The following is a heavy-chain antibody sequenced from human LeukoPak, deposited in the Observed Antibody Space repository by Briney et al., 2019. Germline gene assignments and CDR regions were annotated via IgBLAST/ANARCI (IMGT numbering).Heavy chain of an antibody. J-gene: IGHJ4*02. CDR3: ARRVGATFFGARYFDY. Sequence: SEALALTCTVAGGSISSSSYYWGWIRRPAGKGLEWIGSIYYSGSTYYNPSLKSRVTISVDTSKNPFSLKLSSVTAADTAVYYCARRVGATFFGARYFDYWGQGPLVTVSS. CDR2: IYYSGST. V-gene: IGHV4-39*01. CDR1: GGSISSSSYY. D-gene: IGHD1-26*01.